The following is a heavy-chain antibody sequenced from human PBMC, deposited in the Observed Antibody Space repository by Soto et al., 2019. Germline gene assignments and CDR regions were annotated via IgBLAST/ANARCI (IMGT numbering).Heavy chain of an antibody. CDR1: GGSISTTNYY. CDR2: IYYSGST. Sequence: SETLSLTCTVSGGSISTTNYYWGWIRQPPGKGLEWIGSIYYSGSTYYNPSLKSRVTISVDTSKNQFSLKLSSVTAADTAVYYRARGRYYYGSGRHFDYWGQGTLVTVSS. J-gene: IGHJ4*02. D-gene: IGHD3-10*01. CDR3: ARGRYYYGSGRHFDY. V-gene: IGHV4-39*01.